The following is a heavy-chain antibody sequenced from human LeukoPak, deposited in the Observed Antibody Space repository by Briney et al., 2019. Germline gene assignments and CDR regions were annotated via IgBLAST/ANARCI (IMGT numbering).Heavy chain of an antibody. V-gene: IGHV1-8*02. CDR1: GYTSTGYY. Sequence: ASVRVSCKASGYTSTGYYMHWVRQAPGQGLEWMGWMNPNSGNTGYAQKFQGRVTMTRNTSISTAYMELSSLRSEDTAVYYCARRLLGIAAAGYGMDVWGQGTTVTVSS. D-gene: IGHD6-13*01. CDR2: MNPNSGNT. J-gene: IGHJ6*02. CDR3: ARRLLGIAAAGYGMDV.